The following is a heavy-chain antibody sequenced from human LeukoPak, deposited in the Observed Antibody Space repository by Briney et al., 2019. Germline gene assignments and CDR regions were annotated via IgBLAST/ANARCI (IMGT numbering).Heavy chain of an antibody. CDR2: INPSGGST. CDR3: ARAHDSSGPHDAFDI. V-gene: IGHV1-46*01. CDR1: GYTFTSYY. D-gene: IGHD3-22*01. Sequence: ASVKVSCKASGYTFTSYYMHWVRQAPGQGLEWMGIINPSGGSTSYAQKFQGRVTMTRDTSTSTVYMELSSLRPEDTAVYYCARAHDSSGPHDAFDIWGQGTMVTVSS. J-gene: IGHJ3*02.